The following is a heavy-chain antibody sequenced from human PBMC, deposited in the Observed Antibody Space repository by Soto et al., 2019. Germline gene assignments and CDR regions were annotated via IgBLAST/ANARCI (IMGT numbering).Heavy chain of an antibody. J-gene: IGHJ4*02. D-gene: IGHD3-3*01. CDR2: IWYDGSNK. V-gene: IGHV3-33*01. CDR1: GFTLSSYG. Sequence: QVQLVESGGGVVQPGRSLRLSCAASGFTLSSYGMHWVRQAPGKGLEWVAVIWYDGSNKYYADSGKGRFTISRDNSKNTLYLHMNSLRAEDTAVYYCAREGGYDFWSAYDFDYWGQGTLVTVSS. CDR3: AREGGYDFWSAYDFDY.